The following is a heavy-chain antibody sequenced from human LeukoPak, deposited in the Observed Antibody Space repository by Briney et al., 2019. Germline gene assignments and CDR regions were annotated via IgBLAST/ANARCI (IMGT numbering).Heavy chain of an antibody. D-gene: IGHD2-15*01. CDR1: GFTFSGSG. J-gene: IGHJ4*02. CDR2: SGDSDGST. CDR3: AKGGCRGTCNPLAY. Sequence: VGSLRLPCAASGFTFSGSGMSWVRQAPGKGLEWISSSGDSDGSTYYADSLKGRFTVSRDNSKNTLYLQMNNLRAEDTAVYYCAKGGCRGTCNPLAYWGQGALVTVSP. V-gene: IGHV3-23*01.